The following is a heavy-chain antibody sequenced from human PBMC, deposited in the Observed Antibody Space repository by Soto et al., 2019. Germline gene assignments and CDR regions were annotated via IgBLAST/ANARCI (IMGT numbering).Heavy chain of an antibody. CDR1: GYTFTSYG. J-gene: IGHJ4*02. CDR2: ISAYNGNT. Sequence: ASVKVSCKASGYTFTSYGISWVRQAPGQGLEWMGWISAYNGNTNYAQKLQGRVTMTTDTSTSTAYMELRSLRSDDTAVYYCARDPNSGSYYASFDYWGQGTLVTVYS. CDR3: ARDPNSGSYYASFDY. V-gene: IGHV1-18*01. D-gene: IGHD1-26*01.